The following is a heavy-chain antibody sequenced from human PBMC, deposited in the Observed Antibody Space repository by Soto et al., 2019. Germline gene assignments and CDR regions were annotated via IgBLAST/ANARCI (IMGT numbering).Heavy chain of an antibody. CDR1: GFTFSSYA. V-gene: IGHV3-30*04. CDR3: ARDYGSGTYYNGWFFDY. Sequence: GGSLRLSCAASGFTFSSYAMHWVRQAPGKGLEWVAVIPSDGSNEYYADSVKGRFTISRDNSKNTLYLQMNSLGAEDAAVYYCARDYGSGTYYNGWFFDYWGQGTLVTVSS. D-gene: IGHD3-10*01. J-gene: IGHJ4*02. CDR2: IPSDGSNE.